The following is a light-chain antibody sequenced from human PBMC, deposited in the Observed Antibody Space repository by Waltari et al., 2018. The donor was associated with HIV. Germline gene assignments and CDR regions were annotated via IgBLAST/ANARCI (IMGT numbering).Light chain of an antibody. V-gene: IGLV1-40*01. CDR2: GNN. Sequence: QSVLTQPPSVSGAPGQRVTISCTGSSSNIGAGYDAPWYQQFPGTAPKLLIYGNNNRPSGVPDRFSGSKSGTSASLAITGLQAEDEADYYCQSYDSSLSVWVFGGGTKLTVL. CDR3: QSYDSSLSVWV. J-gene: IGLJ3*02. CDR1: SSNIGAGYD.